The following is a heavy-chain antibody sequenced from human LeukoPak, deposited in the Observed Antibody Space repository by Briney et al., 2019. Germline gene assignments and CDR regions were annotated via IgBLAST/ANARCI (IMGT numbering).Heavy chain of an antibody. J-gene: IGHJ4*02. CDR3: ARAGYDILTGYYKSYFDY. Sequence: GGSLRLSCAASGFTFSSYWMSWVRQAPGKGLEWVANIKQDGSEKYYVDSVKGRFTISRDNAKNSPYLQMNSLRAEDTAVYYCARAGYDILTGYYKSYFDYWGQGTLVTVSS. D-gene: IGHD3-9*01. V-gene: IGHV3-7*01. CDR1: GFTFSSYW. CDR2: IKQDGSEK.